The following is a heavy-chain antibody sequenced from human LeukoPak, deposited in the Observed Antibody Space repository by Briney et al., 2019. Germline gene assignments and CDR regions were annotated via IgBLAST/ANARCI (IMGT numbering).Heavy chain of an antibody. CDR1: GGSLNNYY. CDR3: ASRNYVDHSNWFAP. Sequence: SETLSLTCTVSGGSLNNYYWSWIRQPPGKGLEWIGYIYYRGNTNYNPSLKSRVTISVDTSKNQLSLKLNSVTAADTAVYYCASRNYVDHSNWFAPWGQEPLVPVPP. V-gene: IGHV4-59*08. D-gene: IGHD3-16*01. CDR2: IYYRGNT. J-gene: IGHJ5*02.